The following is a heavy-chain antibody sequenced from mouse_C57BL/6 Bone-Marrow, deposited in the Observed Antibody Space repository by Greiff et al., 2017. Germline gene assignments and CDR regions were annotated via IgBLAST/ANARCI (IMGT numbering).Heavy chain of an antibody. Sequence: QVQLKESGAELARPGASVKMSCKASGYTFTSYTMHWVKQRPGQGLEWIGYITPSSGYTKYNQKFKDKATLTADKSSSTAYMQLSSLTSEDSAVYYCARMGYYGSIDYWGQGTTLTVSS. CDR2: ITPSSGYT. CDR1: GYTFTSYT. V-gene: IGHV1-4*01. D-gene: IGHD1-1*01. J-gene: IGHJ2*01. CDR3: ARMGYYGSIDY.